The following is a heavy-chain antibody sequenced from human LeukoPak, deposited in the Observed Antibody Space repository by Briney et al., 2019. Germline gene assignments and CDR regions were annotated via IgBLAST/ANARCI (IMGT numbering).Heavy chain of an antibody. V-gene: IGHV3-74*01. J-gene: IGHJ4*02. CDR1: GFTFSSYW. CDR2: INSDGSST. Sequence: PGGSLRLSCAASGFTFSSYWMHWVRQAPGKGLVWVSRINSDGSSTSYADSVKGRFTIPRDNAKNTLYLQMNSLRAEDTAVYYCARSEWELLPADYWGQGTLVTVSS. CDR3: ARSEWELLPADY. D-gene: IGHD1-26*01.